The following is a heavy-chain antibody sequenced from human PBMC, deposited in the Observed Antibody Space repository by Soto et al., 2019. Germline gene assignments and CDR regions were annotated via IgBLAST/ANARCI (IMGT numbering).Heavy chain of an antibody. CDR3: AKATAAAGGAFDI. CDR1: GFTCSSYD. Sequence: LRLSCAASGFTCSSYDMSWVRQAPGKGLEWVSTILVSGSTHYPDSVQGRFTISRDNSKNTVFLHMNTLTAGDTAVYYCAKATAAAGGAFDICGQGTMVTVSS. J-gene: IGHJ3*02. V-gene: IGHV3-23*01. D-gene: IGHD1-1*01. CDR2: ILVSGST.